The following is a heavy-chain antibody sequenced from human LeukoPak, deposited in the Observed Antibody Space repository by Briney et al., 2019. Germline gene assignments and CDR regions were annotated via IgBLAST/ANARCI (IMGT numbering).Heavy chain of an antibody. D-gene: IGHD1-26*01. CDR3: AKDVLGRVPRGPWYFDL. Sequence: GGSLRLSCAASGFTFSSYAMSWVRQAPGKGLEWVSAISGSGGSTYYADSVKGRFTISRDNSKNTLYLQMNSLRAEDTAVYYCAKDVLGRVPRGPWYFDLWGRGTLVTVSS. J-gene: IGHJ2*01. CDR1: GFTFSSYA. CDR2: ISGSGGST. V-gene: IGHV3-23*01.